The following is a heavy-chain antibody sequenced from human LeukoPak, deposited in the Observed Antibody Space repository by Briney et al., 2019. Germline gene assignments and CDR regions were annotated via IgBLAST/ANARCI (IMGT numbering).Heavy chain of an antibody. J-gene: IGHJ4*02. D-gene: IGHD2-2*01. CDR2: IYHSGTT. CDR3: ARVIHAWYYFDY. Sequence: SETLSLTCAVSNYSITSGYFWGWIRQPPGKGLEWIASIYHSGTTYYNPSLRNRVTLFVDTSKNQFSLRLSSVTAADTAVYYCARVIHAWYYFDYWGQGILVTVSS. V-gene: IGHV4-38-2*01. CDR1: NYSITSGYF.